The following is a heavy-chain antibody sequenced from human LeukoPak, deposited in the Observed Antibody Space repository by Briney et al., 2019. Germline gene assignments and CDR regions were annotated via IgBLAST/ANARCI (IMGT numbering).Heavy chain of an antibody. CDR3: ARTRAAVTGGTEWYFDL. CDR2: FYLTGST. J-gene: IGHJ2*01. Sequence: SETLSLTSTVSGGSIRSFSWSWIRQPPGRGLEWVGNFYLTGSTDYNPSLKIRVTLSVDTSRNQFSLKLTSMTAADTAVYYCARTRAAVTGGTEWYFDLWGRGTLVSVTS. V-gene: IGHV4-4*09. CDR1: GGSIRSFS. D-gene: IGHD6-19*01.